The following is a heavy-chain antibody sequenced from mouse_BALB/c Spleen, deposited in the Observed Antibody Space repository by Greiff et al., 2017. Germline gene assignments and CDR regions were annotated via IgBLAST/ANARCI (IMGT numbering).Heavy chain of an antibody. J-gene: IGHJ2*01. D-gene: IGHD6-5*01. CDR2: ISYSGST. CDR1: GYSITSDYA. CDR3: ARSLPIDY. V-gene: IGHV3-2*02. Sequence: VQLKESGPGLVKPSQSLSLTCTVTGYSITSDYAWNWIRQFPGNKLEWMGYISYSGSTSYNPSLKSRISITRDTSKNQFFLQLNSVTTEDTATYYCARSLPIDYWGQGTTLTVSS.